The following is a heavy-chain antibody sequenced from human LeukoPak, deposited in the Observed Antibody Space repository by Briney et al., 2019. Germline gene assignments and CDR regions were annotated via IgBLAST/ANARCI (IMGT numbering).Heavy chain of an antibody. CDR1: GFTFSSFW. CDR3: AKVRGGDGYYYYMDV. Sequence: PGGSLRLSCAASGFTFSSFWMSWVRQAPGKGLEWVSAISGSGGSTYYADSVKGRFTISRDNSKNTLYLQMNSLRAEDTAVYYCAKVRGGDGYYYYMDVWGKGTTVTVSS. V-gene: IGHV3-23*01. J-gene: IGHJ6*03. CDR2: ISGSGGST. D-gene: IGHD2-21*01.